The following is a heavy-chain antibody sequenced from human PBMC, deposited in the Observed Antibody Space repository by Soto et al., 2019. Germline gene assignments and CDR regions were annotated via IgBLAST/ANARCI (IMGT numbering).Heavy chain of an antibody. J-gene: IGHJ5*02. Sequence: NPSETLSLTCTVSGGSISSGGYYWSWIRQHPGKGLEWIGYIYYSGSTYYNPSLKSRVTISVDTSKNQFSLKLSSVTAADTAVYYCARVLSYDSSGHNWFDPWGQGTLVTVSS. D-gene: IGHD3-22*01. CDR1: GGSISSGGYY. CDR2: IYYSGST. V-gene: IGHV4-31*03. CDR3: ARVLSYDSSGHNWFDP.